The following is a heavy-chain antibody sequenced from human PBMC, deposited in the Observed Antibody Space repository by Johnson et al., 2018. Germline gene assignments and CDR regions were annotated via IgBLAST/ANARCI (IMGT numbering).Heavy chain of an antibody. D-gene: IGHD4-17*01. CDR3: ARSLTTWVPETAFDI. CDR1: GYSFTTYW. J-gene: IGHJ3*02. CDR2: IYPGDSDT. Sequence: VQLVESGAEVKKSGESLKISCKGSGYSFTTYWIGWVRQMSGKGLEWMGIIYPGDSDTRYSPSFQGQVTISANKSINTAYLQWSNVGASDTAMYYCARSLTTWVPETAFDIWGQGTMVTVPS. V-gene: IGHV5-51*01.